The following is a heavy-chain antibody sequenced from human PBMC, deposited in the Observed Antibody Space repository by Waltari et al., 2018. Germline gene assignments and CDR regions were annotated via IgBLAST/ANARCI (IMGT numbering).Heavy chain of an antibody. CDR3: ARGFGELLSNWFDP. CDR2: IGYDGSNK. V-gene: IGHV3-33*01. Sequence: QVQLVESGGGVVQPGRSLRLSCAASGFTFSSSGMHWVRQAPGKGLEWVAVIGYDGSNKYYADSVKGRFTISRDNSKNTLYLQMNSLRAEDTAVYYCARGFGELLSNWFDPWGQGTLVTVSS. CDR1: GFTFSSSG. D-gene: IGHD3-10*01. J-gene: IGHJ5*02.